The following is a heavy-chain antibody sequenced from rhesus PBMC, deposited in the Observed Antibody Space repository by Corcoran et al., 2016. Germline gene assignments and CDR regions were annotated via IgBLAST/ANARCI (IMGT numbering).Heavy chain of an antibody. Sequence: EVQLVESGGGLAKPGGSLRLSCAASGFTFSRYWLNWVRQAPGKGLEWVSTIIRGVGGTAYTHPVTGRFTTPTDTPTNALSLQIDSRRAEDTDVYDCAKDHFPGIAAGREYNSLDVWGRGVLVTVSS. CDR3: AKDHFPGIAAGREYNSLDV. D-gene: IGHD6-13*01. CDR1: GFTFSRYW. CDR2: IIRGVGGT. V-gene: IGHV3S25*01. J-gene: IGHJ5-2*02.